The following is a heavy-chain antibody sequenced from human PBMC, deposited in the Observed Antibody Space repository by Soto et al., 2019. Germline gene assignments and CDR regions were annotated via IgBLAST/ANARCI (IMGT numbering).Heavy chain of an antibody. CDR2: LGPDGRNT. J-gene: IGHJ4*02. Sequence: PGGSLRLSCAASGFTFSSYSMSWVRQAPGKGLEWVAGLGPDGRNTFYGESVRGRFTISRDNSRNTLYLQMSSLRAEDTAVYFCVKQMTTWTDSFFDFWGQGIQVTVSS. CDR1: GFTFSSYS. V-gene: IGHV3-23*01. D-gene: IGHD4-17*01. CDR3: VKQMTTWTDSFFDF.